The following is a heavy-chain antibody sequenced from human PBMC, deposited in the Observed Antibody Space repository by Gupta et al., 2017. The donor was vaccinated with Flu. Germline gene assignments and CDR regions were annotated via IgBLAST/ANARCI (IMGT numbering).Heavy chain of an antibody. J-gene: IGHJ4*02. V-gene: IGHV1-46*01. CDR3: AREYLDYYGSGSYYNVHFDY. CDR2: INPSGGST. Sequence: QVQLVQSGAEVKKPGASVKVSCKASGYTFTSYYMHWVRQAPGQGLEWMGIINPSGGSTSYAQKFQGRVTMTRDTSTSTVYMELSSLRSEDTAVYYCAREYLDYYGSGSYYNVHFDYWGQGTLVTVSS. CDR1: GYTFTSYY. D-gene: IGHD3-10*01.